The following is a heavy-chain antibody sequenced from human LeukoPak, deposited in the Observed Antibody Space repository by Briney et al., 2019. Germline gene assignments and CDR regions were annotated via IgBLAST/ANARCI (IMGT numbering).Heavy chain of an antibody. D-gene: IGHD5-18*01. Sequence: GGSLRLSCAASGFTFSSYGMHWVRQAPGKGLEWVAVIWYDGSNKYYADSVKGRFTISRDNSKNTLYLQMNSLRAEGTAVYYCASARGSNYGSLGDWGQGTLDTVSS. J-gene: IGHJ4*02. CDR2: IWYDGSNK. V-gene: IGHV3-33*01. CDR3: ASARGSNYGSLGD. CDR1: GFTFSSYG.